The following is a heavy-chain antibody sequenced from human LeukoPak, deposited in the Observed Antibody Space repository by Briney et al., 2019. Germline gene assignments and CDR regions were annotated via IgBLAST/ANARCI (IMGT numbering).Heavy chain of an antibody. CDR3: ARSANDYGYNYFDY. CDR2: LNTNTGNP. D-gene: IGHD5-24*01. Sequence: GASVKVSCKASGYTFTTYTMNWVRQAPGQGLEWMGWLNTNTGNPTYARGFTGRFVFSLDTSVSTAYLQIAGLKAEDTAVYYCARSANDYGYNYFDYWGQGTLVTVSS. V-gene: IGHV7-4-1*01. J-gene: IGHJ4*02. CDR1: GYTFTTYT.